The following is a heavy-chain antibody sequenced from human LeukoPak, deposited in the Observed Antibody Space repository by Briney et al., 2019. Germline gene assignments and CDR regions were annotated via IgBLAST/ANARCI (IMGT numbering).Heavy chain of an antibody. CDR1: GGTFSSYA. J-gene: IGHJ3*02. CDR3: ARDITGTTGLGVDAFDI. CDR2: IIPIRGIA. Sequence: ASVKVSCKASGGTFSSYAISWVRQAPGQGLEWMGRIIPIRGIANYAQKLQGRVTMTTDTSTSTAYMELRSLRSDDTAVYYCARDITGTTGLGVDAFDIWGQGTMVTVSS. V-gene: IGHV1-69*04. D-gene: IGHD1-20*01.